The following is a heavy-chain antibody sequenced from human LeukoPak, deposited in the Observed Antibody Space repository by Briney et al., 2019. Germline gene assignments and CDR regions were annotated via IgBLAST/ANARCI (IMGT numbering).Heavy chain of an antibody. CDR1: GGSISSYY. CDR2: IYYSGST. CDR3: ARDVGHILTGYYGSLGWFDP. J-gene: IGHJ5*02. Sequence: SETLSLTCTVSGGSISSYYWSWIRQPPGKGLEWIGYIYYSGSTNYNPSLKSRVTISVDTSKNQFSLKLSSVTAADTAVYYCARDVGHILTGYYGSLGWFDPWGQGTLVTVFS. D-gene: IGHD3-9*01. V-gene: IGHV4-59*01.